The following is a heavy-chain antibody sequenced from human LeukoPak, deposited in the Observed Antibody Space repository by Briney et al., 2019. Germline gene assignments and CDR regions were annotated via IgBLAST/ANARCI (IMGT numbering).Heavy chain of an antibody. CDR3: ARTTEGGYTYGYFYYYYMDV. V-gene: IGHV4-59*01. Sequence: SETLSLTCAVYGVSFSGYYWSWIRQPPGKGLEWIGYIYYSGSTNYNPSLKSRVTISVDTSKNQFSLKLTSVTAADTAVYYCARTTEGGYTYGYFYYYYMDVWGKGTAVTISS. CDR2: IYYSGST. J-gene: IGHJ6*03. CDR1: GVSFSGYY. D-gene: IGHD5-18*01.